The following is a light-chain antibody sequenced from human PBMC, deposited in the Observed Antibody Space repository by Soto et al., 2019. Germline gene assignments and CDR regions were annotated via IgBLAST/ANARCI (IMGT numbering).Light chain of an antibody. Sequence: QLVLAQPPSASGTPGQRVTISCSGSSSNIGSNTVNWYQQLPGAAPKLLIYRNNQRPSGVPDRFSGSKSGTSASLAISGLQSEDEADYYCATWDDSLKVLFGGGTQLTVL. CDR3: ATWDDSLKVL. V-gene: IGLV1-44*01. CDR2: RNN. J-gene: IGLJ2*01. CDR1: SSNIGSNT.